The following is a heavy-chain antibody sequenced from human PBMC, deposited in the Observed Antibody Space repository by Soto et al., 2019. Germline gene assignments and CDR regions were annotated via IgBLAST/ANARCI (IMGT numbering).Heavy chain of an antibody. CDR2: IYYSGST. Sequence: SETLSLTCTVSGGSISSGDYYWSWIRQPPGKGLEWIGYIYYSGSTYYNPSLKSRVTMSVDTSKNQFSLRLSSVTAADTAIYYCATRITVFGLLIPPFDPWGQGTQVTVSS. D-gene: IGHD3-3*01. V-gene: IGHV4-30-4*02. J-gene: IGHJ5*02. CDR1: GGSISSGDYY. CDR3: ATRITVFGLLIPPFDP.